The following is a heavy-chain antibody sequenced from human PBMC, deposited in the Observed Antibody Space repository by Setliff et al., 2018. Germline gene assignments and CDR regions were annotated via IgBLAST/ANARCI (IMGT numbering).Heavy chain of an antibody. CDR2: ISAYSGNT. Sequence: GASVKVSCKASGYTFSNYGITWVRQAPGQGLEWTGWISAYSGNTKYAQKLQGRVTMTTDTSTTTAYLELRSLTSDDTAVYYCSRLVRYCSKTTCQTASGAEVWGQGTLVTVSS. J-gene: IGHJ4*02. CDR1: GYTFSNYG. V-gene: IGHV1-18*01. D-gene: IGHD2-8*01. CDR3: SRLVRYCSKTTCQTASGAEV.